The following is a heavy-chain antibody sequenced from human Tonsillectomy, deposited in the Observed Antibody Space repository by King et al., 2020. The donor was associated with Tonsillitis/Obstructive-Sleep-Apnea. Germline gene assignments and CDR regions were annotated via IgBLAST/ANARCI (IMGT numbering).Heavy chain of an antibody. J-gene: IGHJ3*02. D-gene: IGHD2-21*02. CDR3: ARELPTAKHDSFDN. CDR1: GFTFSSYG. V-gene: IGHV3-33*01. CDR2: IWYDGSNK. Sequence: VQLVESGGGVVQPGRSLRLSCSASGFTFSSYGMHWVRQAPGKGLEWVAGIWYDGSNKYYADSVKGRFTISRDNSKNTLYLQMNNLRAEDTAVYYCARELPTAKHDSFDNWGQGKMVTVSS.